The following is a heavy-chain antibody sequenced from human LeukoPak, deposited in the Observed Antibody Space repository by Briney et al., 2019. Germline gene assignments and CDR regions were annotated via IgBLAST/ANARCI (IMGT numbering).Heavy chain of an antibody. CDR3: ARDGGYYNDSSGYSFDS. V-gene: IGHV3-21*01. CDR2: ISSSSSYI. D-gene: IGHD3-22*01. CDR1: GFTFSTYN. Sequence: GGSLRLSCAASGFTFSTYNMNWVRQAPGKGLEWVSSISSSSSYIYYAASVKGRFTISRDNAKNSLYLQMISLRAEDTALYYCARDGGYYNDSSGYSFDSWGQGTLVTVSS. J-gene: IGHJ4*02.